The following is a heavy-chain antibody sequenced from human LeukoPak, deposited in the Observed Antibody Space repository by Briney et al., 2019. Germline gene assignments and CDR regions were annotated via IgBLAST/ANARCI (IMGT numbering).Heavy chain of an antibody. CDR3: AKDYLGFGELFRYYMDV. Sequence: GGSLRLSCSASGFTSSSYEMNWVRQAPGKGLEWVAVISYDGSNKYYADSVKGRFTISRDNSKNTLYLQMNSLRAEDTAVYYCAKDYLGFGELFRYYMDVWGKGTTVTVSS. J-gene: IGHJ6*03. D-gene: IGHD3-10*01. V-gene: IGHV3-30*18. CDR2: ISYDGSNK. CDR1: GFTSSSYE.